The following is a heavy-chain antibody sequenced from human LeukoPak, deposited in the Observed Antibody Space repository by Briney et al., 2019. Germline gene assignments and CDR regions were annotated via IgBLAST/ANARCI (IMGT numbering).Heavy chain of an antibody. J-gene: IGHJ4*02. CDR3: TPNLI. CDR2: IKRKTDRGTT. CDR1: GFTFSNAW. Sequence: PGGSLRLSCAASGFTFSNAWMSWVRQAPGKGLEWVGRIKRKTDRGTTDYAERVKGRFTISRDDSKNTLYLQLNSLKTEDTAVYYCTPNLIWGQGTLVTVSS. V-gene: IGHV3-15*01.